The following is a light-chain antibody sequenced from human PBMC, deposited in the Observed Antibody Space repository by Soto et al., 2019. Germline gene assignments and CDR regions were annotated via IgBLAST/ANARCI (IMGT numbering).Light chain of an antibody. CDR2: GAS. Sequence: EIVLTQSPGTLSLSPGERATLSCRASQSVSNNYLAWYQQNPGQAPRRLIYGASTRATGIPDRFSGSGSGTDFTLTIGRLEPEDFAVYYCQQYGSSPTFGEGTRLEI. J-gene: IGKJ5*01. V-gene: IGKV3-20*01. CDR3: QQYGSSPT. CDR1: QSVSNNY.